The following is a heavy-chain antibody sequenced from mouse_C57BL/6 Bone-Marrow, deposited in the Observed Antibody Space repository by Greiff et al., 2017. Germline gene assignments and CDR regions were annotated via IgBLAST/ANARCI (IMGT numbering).Heavy chain of an antibody. J-gene: IGHJ4*01. Sequence: EVKLVESGGGLVKPGGSLKLSCAASGFTFSDYGMHWVRQAPEQGLEWVAYISSGSSTIYYADTVKGRFTISRDNAKNTLFLQMTSLRSEDTAMYYCATYGSRYYYAIDYWGQGTSVTVSS. CDR1: GFTFSDYG. CDR2: ISSGSSTI. CDR3: ATYGSRYYYAIDY. V-gene: IGHV5-17*01. D-gene: IGHD1-1*01.